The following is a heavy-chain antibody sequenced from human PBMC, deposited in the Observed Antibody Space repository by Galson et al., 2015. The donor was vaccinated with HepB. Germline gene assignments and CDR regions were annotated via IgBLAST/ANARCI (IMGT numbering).Heavy chain of an antibody. J-gene: IGHJ5*02. Sequence: ETLSLTCIVSGGSISSSSYYWGWIRQPPGKGLEWIGSIYYSGSTYYNPSLKSRVTISVDTSKNQFSLKLSSVTAADTAVYYCARHGGYGPRGSNWFDPWGQGTLVTVSS. CDR2: IYYSGST. CDR3: ARHGGYGPRGSNWFDP. D-gene: IGHD3-10*01. CDR1: GGSISSSSYY. V-gene: IGHV4-39*01.